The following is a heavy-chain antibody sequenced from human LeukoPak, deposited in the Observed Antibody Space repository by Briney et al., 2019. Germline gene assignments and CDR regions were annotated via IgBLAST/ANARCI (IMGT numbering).Heavy chain of an antibody. CDR3: ASSEGSSSWYWDTYYYGMDV. V-gene: IGHV4-59*01. Sequence: SETLSLTCTVSGVSISSYYWSWIRQPPGKGLEWIGYIYYSGSTNYNPSLKSRVTISVDTSKNQFSLKLSSVTAADTAVYYCASSEGSSSWYWDTYYYGMDVWGQGTTVTVSS. J-gene: IGHJ6*02. CDR2: IYYSGST. D-gene: IGHD6-13*01. CDR1: GVSISSYY.